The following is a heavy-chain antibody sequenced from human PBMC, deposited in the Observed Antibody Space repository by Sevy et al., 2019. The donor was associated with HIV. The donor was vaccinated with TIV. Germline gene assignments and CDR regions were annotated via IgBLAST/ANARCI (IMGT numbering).Heavy chain of an antibody. CDR1: GGSIRSGRYY. J-gene: IGHJ5*01. Sequence: SETLSLTCAVSGGSIRSGRYYWTWIRQSAGKGLEWIGRIFPSGGSNFYPSMMSRVSMSIDTSKKQFSLRLTSVTAADTAVYYCARAERDGYNYGFFDSWGPGTLVTVSS. V-gene: IGHV4-61*02. CDR2: IFPSGGS. CDR3: ARAERDGYNYGFFDS. D-gene: IGHD5-12*01.